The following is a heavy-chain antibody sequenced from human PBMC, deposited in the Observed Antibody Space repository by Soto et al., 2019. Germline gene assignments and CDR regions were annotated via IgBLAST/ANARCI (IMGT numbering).Heavy chain of an antibody. CDR1: GGTFSSYA. CDR2: IIPIFGTA. D-gene: IGHD7-27*01. V-gene: IGHV1-69*12. J-gene: IGHJ4*02. Sequence: QVQLVQSGAEVKKPGSSVKVSCKASGGTFSSYAISWVRQAPGQGLEWMGGIIPIFGTANYAQKFQGRVTMTADESTSTAYMELRGLRSGDTAVYYCTRGGSYWGRGDDYWGQGTLVTVSS. CDR3: TRGGSYWGRGDDY.